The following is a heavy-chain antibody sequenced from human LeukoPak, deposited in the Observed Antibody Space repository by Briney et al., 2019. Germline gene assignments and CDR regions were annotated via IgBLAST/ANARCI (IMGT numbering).Heavy chain of an antibody. CDR2: SYYRSKWTT. D-gene: IGHD2-8*01. CDR1: GDSVSRTNTA. J-gene: IGHJ4*02. CDR3: ARLYGTSSACYALDY. V-gene: IGHV6-1*01. Sequence: SQTLSLTCAISGDSVSRTNTAWNWIRQSPSRGLEWLGRSYYRSKWTTDYAESMKGQIHINPDTAKNPSALQQNSVTPEDTAIYYCARLYGTSSACYALDYWGQGTLVTVSS.